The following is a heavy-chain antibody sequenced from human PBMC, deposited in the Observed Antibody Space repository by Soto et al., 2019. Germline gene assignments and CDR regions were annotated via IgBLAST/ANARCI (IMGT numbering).Heavy chain of an antibody. V-gene: IGHV1-2*02. Sequence: GXSVKVSCKASGYTFSGYYINWLRQAPGQGLECMGWMNPNSGGTNYAQKFQGRVTVTRDTPTSTAYMELSRLTSDDTAVYYCARSLTEGYCTITGCYTRPLYGMDVWGQGTTVTVSS. CDR1: GYTFSGYY. J-gene: IGHJ6*02. D-gene: IGHD2-2*02. CDR2: MNPNSGGT. CDR3: ARSLTEGYCTITGCYTRPLYGMDV.